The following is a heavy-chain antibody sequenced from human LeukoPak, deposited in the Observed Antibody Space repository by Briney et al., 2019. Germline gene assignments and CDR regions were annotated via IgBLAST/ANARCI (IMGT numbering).Heavy chain of an antibody. D-gene: IGHD4-17*01. Sequence: GGSLEISCQGSGYLFSIYWIALVRPVPGKGLGWVGIIYPGDSDTIYSPSFQGQVTVSVDKSISTAYLQWNSLTASDTAMYYCARQDGDGEYYFDYWGQGTLVTVSS. CDR2: IYPGDSDT. CDR3: ARQDGDGEYYFDY. V-gene: IGHV5-51*01. CDR1: GYLFSIYW. J-gene: IGHJ4*02.